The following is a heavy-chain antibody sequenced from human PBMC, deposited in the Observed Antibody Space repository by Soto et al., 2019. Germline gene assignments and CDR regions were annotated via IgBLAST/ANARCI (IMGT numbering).Heavy chain of an antibody. CDR1: GAFVSSSNYH. V-gene: IGHV4-61*01. J-gene: IGHJ4*02. CDR3: ARQLDSTVFDY. Sequence: SETLSLTCSVAGAFVSSSNYHLTWIRQSPGKGLEWIGYISYSGNTHYDPSLESRVTISLDTSNNQFSMSLRSVTAADTATYYCARQLDSTVFDYWGRGTLVTVS. D-gene: IGHD4-17*01. CDR2: ISYSGNT.